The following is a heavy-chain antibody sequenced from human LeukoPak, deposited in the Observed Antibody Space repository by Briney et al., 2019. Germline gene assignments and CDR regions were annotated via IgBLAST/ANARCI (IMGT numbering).Heavy chain of an antibody. Sequence: GGSLRLSCAASGFTFSSSGMRWVRQAPGKGLEWVSAIIGSGGSTNHADSVKGRFTISRDNSKNILYLQMNSLRAEDTAVYYCAKTYSFFFDFWGQGTLVTVSS. CDR3: AKTYSFFFDF. CDR2: IIGSGGST. D-gene: IGHD5-18*01. J-gene: IGHJ4*02. V-gene: IGHV3-23*01. CDR1: GFTFSSSG.